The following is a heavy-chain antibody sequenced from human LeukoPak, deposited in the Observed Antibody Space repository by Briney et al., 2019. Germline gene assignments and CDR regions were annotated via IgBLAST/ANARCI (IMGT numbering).Heavy chain of an antibody. Sequence: SETLSLTCTVSGGSISSYYWSWIRQAPGKGLEWIGYIYYSGTTKYNPSLMGRVSISVDTSKNQFSLRLSSVTAADTAVYYCARHGGSYFYYWGQGTLVTVSS. CDR3: ARHGGSYFYY. CDR2: IYYSGTT. CDR1: GGSISSYY. J-gene: IGHJ4*02. D-gene: IGHD1-26*01. V-gene: IGHV4-59*08.